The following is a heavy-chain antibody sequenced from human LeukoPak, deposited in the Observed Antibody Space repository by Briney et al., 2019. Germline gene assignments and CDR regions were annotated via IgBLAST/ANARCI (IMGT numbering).Heavy chain of an antibody. CDR1: SFIFSSYV. D-gene: IGHD6-6*01. J-gene: IGHJ4*02. Sequence: GGSLRLSCGASSFIFSSYVMSWVRQAPGKGLEWVSAISGSGGSTYYADSVKGRFTISRDNSKNTLYLQMNSLRAEDTAVYYCAKDREQLALLFDYWGQGTLVTVSS. V-gene: IGHV3-23*01. CDR2: ISGSGGST. CDR3: AKDREQLALLFDY.